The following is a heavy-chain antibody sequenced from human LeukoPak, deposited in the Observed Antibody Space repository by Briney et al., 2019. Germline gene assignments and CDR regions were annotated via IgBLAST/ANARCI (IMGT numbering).Heavy chain of an antibody. Sequence: SETLSLTCAVYGGSFSGYYWSWIRKPPGKGLEWIGEINHSGSTNYNPSLKSRVTISVDTSKNQFSLKLSSVTAADTAVYYCARADSSSWYLSLFDYWGQGTLVTVSS. J-gene: IGHJ4*02. V-gene: IGHV4-34*01. D-gene: IGHD6-13*01. CDR2: INHSGST. CDR1: GGSFSGYY. CDR3: ARADSSSWYLSLFDY.